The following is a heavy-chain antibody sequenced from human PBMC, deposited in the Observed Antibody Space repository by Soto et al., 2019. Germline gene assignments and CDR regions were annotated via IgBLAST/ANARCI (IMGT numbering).Heavy chain of an antibody. V-gene: IGHV4-30-4*01. CDR2: IHYRGST. CDR1: GGSISSGDYY. Sequence: QVQLQESGPGLVKPSQTLSLTCTVSGGSISSGDYYWSWIRQPPGKGLEGIGYIHYRGSTYYNPSLKSRVTISVDTSKNQFSLKLSSVTAADTAVYYCARFIWSVWFDPWGQGTLVTVSS. J-gene: IGHJ5*02. D-gene: IGHD3-10*01. CDR3: ARFIWSVWFDP.